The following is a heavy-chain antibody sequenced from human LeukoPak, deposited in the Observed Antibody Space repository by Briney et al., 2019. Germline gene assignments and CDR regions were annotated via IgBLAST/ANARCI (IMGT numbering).Heavy chain of an antibody. CDR2: IYYSGST. CDR3: ARQRYSGSYYFDS. CDR1: GGSITNYY. D-gene: IGHD1-26*01. Sequence: SETLSLTCTVPGGSITNYYWSWIRQPLGKGLEWIGYIYYSGSTNYNPSLKSRVTISVDTSENQFSLRLTSVTAADTAVYYCARQRYSGSYYFDSWGQGSLATVSS. V-gene: IGHV4-59*08. J-gene: IGHJ4*02.